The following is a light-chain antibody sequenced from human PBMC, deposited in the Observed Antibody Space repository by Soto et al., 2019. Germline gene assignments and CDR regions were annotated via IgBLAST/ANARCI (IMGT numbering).Light chain of an antibody. J-gene: IGKJ5*01. CDR1: QSVSSSY. V-gene: IGKV3-20*01. Sequence: EIVLTQSPGTLSLSPGERATLSCRASQSVSSSYLAWYQQKPGQAPRLLIYGASSRATGIPDRFSGSGSGTDVTLTISRLEPEDFAVDYCQQHGTSPITFGQGTRLEIK. CDR3: QQHGTSPIT. CDR2: GAS.